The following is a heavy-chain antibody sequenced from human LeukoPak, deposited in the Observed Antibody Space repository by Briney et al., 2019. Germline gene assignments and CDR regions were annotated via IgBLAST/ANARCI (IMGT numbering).Heavy chain of an antibody. J-gene: IGHJ5*01. D-gene: IGHD6-19*01. CDR2: IGSDYKT. CDR3: TRAGYSSGFDS. CDR1: GFTFSGFA. Sequence: GGSLRLSCAASGFTFSGFAMTWVRQAPGKGLEWVSSIGSDYKTHYSESVKGRFTISRDNAKNTLYLQMNSLIAEDTAVYFCTRAGYSSGFDSWGQGTLVTVSS. V-gene: IGHV3-23*01.